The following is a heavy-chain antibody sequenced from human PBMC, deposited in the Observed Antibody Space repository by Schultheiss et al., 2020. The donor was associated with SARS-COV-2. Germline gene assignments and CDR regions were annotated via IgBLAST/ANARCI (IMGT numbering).Heavy chain of an antibody. CDR3: ARDQNYYDSSGYYYWYFDL. Sequence: SETLSLTCTVSGGSISSYYWSWIRQPPGKGLEWIGEINHSGSTNYNPSLKSRVTISVDTSKNQFSLKLSSVTAADTAVYYCARDQNYYDSSGYYYWYFDLWGRGTLVTVSS. D-gene: IGHD3-22*01. CDR2: INHSGST. J-gene: IGHJ2*01. CDR1: GGSISSYY. V-gene: IGHV4-34*01.